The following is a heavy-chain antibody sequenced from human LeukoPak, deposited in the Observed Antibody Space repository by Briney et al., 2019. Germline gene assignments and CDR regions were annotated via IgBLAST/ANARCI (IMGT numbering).Heavy chain of an antibody. D-gene: IGHD4-17*01. Sequence: SETLSLTCTVSGGSISSYYWSWLRQPPGKGLEWIGYIYYSGSTNYDPSLKSRVTISVDTSKNQFSLKLSSVTAADTAVYYCARSGIWLRHGDYNWFDPWGQGTLVTVSS. J-gene: IGHJ5*02. CDR3: ARSGIWLRHGDYNWFDP. V-gene: IGHV4-59*01. CDR2: IYYSGST. CDR1: GGSISSYY.